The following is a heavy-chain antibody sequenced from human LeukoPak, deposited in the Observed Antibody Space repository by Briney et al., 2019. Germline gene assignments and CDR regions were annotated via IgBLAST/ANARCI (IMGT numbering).Heavy chain of an antibody. Sequence: SQSLSLTCAVYGGSFSVDYWSGSREPPGRGVGCSVEINHSGSTNYNPSLKSRVTISVDTSKNKCPLRLRSVCAVDTGLCFFATGRGIATDSRLFTSYYYYYYMDVWGKGTTVTVSS. J-gene: IGHJ6*03. CDR3: ATGRGIATDSRLFTSYYYYYYMDV. D-gene: IGHD6-13*01. CDR1: GGSFSVDY. CDR2: INHSGST. V-gene: IGHV4-34*01.